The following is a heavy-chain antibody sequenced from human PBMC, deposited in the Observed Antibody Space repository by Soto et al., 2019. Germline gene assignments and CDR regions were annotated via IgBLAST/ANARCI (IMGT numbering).Heavy chain of an antibody. Sequence: SETLSLTCTVSGGSISSCDYYWSWIRQPPGKGLEWIGYIYYSGSTYYNPSLKSRVTISVDTSKNQFSLKLSSVTAADTAVYYCARDEFQTGYFDYWGQGTLVNVSS. D-gene: IGHD3-10*01. J-gene: IGHJ4*02. CDR2: IYYSGST. V-gene: IGHV4-30-4*01. CDR3: ARDEFQTGYFDY. CDR1: GGSISSCDYY.